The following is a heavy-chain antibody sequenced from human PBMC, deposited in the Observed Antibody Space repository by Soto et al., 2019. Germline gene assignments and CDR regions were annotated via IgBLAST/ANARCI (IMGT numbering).Heavy chain of an antibody. Sequence: ASVKVSCKASGYTFTSYGFSWVRQAPVQELEWMGWISAYNGNTNYAQKLQGRVTLTTDTSTSTAYMELRSLRSDDTAVYHCERDQYSSGPDAFDIWGQGIMVTVSS. V-gene: IGHV1-18*04. J-gene: IGHJ3*02. CDR1: GYTFTSYG. CDR2: ISAYNGNT. CDR3: ERDQYSSGPDAFDI. D-gene: IGHD6-19*01.